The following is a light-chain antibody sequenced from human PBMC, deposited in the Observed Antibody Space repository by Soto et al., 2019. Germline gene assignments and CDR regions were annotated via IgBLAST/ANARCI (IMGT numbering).Light chain of an antibody. V-gene: IGLV2-14*01. Sequence: QSVVTQPASVSGSPGQSITISCTGTSSDVGGYIYVSWYQQHPGKAPKLTIYDVTSRPSGVSYRFSGSKSGNTASLTISGLQAEDEADYYCSSYTTSSSYVFGTGTKVTVL. CDR2: DVT. CDR3: SSYTTSSSYV. J-gene: IGLJ1*01. CDR1: SSDVGGYIY.